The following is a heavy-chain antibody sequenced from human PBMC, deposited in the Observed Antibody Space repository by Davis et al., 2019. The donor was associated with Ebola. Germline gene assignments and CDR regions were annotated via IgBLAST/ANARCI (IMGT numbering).Heavy chain of an antibody. CDR2: IYHSGTR. D-gene: IGHD3-10*01. J-gene: IGHJ4*02. Sequence: SETLSLTCAVSGGSISSSNWWTWVRQPPGKGLEWIGEIYHSGTRNSNPSLKSRVTISVDKSKNQFSLNLSSVTAADTAVYYCARQVVRGVTMIDYWGQGTLVTVSS. CDR1: GGSISSSNW. V-gene: IGHV4-4*02. CDR3: ARQVVRGVTMIDY.